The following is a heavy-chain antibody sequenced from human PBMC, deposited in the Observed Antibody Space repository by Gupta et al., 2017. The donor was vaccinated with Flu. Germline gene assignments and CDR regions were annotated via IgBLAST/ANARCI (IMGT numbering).Heavy chain of an antibody. CDR3: AKDGPWTASCPYYCYYMDV. J-gene: IGHJ6*03. CDR2: IASDGSHK. Sequence: QMQLVESGGGVVQFGTSLRLSCAASGFTFSSYGMHWVRQARGKGLECVADIASDGSHKDYADSVRGRFTISRDNSKNTLSLEMDSLRVEDTAVYYCAKDGPWTASCPYYCYYMDVWGKGTTVTGAS. V-gene: IGHV3-30*18. CDR1: GFTFSSYG. D-gene: IGHD2-2*01.